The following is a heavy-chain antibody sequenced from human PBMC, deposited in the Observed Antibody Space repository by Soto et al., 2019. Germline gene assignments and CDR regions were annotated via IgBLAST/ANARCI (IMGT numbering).Heavy chain of an antibody. CDR3: AREKSSWSDY. D-gene: IGHD6-13*01. Sequence: ASVKVSCKASGYTFTRYGINWVRHATGQGLEWMGWMNPNSGSTVYAQKFQGRVTMTRNTSISTAYMELSSLRSEDTAVYYCAREKSSWSDYWGQGPLVTVAS. J-gene: IGHJ4*02. CDR2: MNPNSGST. CDR1: GYTFTRYG. V-gene: IGHV1-8*01.